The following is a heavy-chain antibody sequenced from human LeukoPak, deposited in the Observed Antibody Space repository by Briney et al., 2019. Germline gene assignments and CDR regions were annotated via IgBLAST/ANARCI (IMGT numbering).Heavy chain of an antibody. CDR3: AKVGDSSGYYWSYFDY. CDR1: GFTFSSYA. CDR2: ISGSGGST. J-gene: IGHJ4*02. V-gene: IGHV3-23*01. Sequence: GGSLRLSCAASGFTFSSYAMSWVRQAPGKGLEWVSAISGSGGSTYYADSVKGRFTISRDNSKNTLYLQMNSLRAEDTAVYYSAKVGDSSGYYWSYFDYWGQGTLVTVSS. D-gene: IGHD3-22*01.